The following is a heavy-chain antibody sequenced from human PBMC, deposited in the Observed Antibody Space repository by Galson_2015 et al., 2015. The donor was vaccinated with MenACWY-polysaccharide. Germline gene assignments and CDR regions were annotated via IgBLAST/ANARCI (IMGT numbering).Heavy chain of an antibody. V-gene: IGHV3-33*01. Sequence: SLRLSCAAFGFTFRNHGMHWVRQAPGKGLEWVAVIYCDGSNKYYADSVKGRFTISRDNSKNTLDLQMNSLRGEDTGVYYCARDRTSRYIDVWGKGTTVTVSS. CDR1: GFTFRNHG. CDR3: ARDRTSRYIDV. CDR2: IYCDGSNK. J-gene: IGHJ6*03. D-gene: IGHD1-7*01.